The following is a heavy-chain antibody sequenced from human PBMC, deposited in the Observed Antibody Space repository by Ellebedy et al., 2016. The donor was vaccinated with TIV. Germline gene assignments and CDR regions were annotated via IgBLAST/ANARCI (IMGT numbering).Heavy chain of an antibody. CDR3: ARQHDPKYNNNMDV. D-gene: IGHD1-1*01. CDR1: GDSISPYY. Sequence: MPSETLSLTCTVSGDSISPYYWNWIRQPPGKGLEWIGYIHYSGSANYNPPLKSRVTISVDTSKTQFSLNLSSVTAADTAMYYCARQHDPKYNNNMDVWGKGTTVTVSS. V-gene: IGHV4-59*01. J-gene: IGHJ6*03. CDR2: IHYSGSA.